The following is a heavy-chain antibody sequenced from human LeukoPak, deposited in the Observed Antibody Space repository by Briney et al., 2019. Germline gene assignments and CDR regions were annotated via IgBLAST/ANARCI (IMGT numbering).Heavy chain of an antibody. V-gene: IGHV3-23*01. CDR1: GFTFSSYA. J-gene: IGHJ3*02. CDR2: ISGSGGST. D-gene: IGHD6-13*01. Sequence: GGSLRLSCAVSGFTFSSYAMSWVRQAPGKGLEWVSAISGSGGSTYYADSVKGRFTISRDNSKNTLYLQMNSLKAEYTAVYYCAKDSSSWGAFDIWGQGTMVTVSS. CDR3: AKDSSSWGAFDI.